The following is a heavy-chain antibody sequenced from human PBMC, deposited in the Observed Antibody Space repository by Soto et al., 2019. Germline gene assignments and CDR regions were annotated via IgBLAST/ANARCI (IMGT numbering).Heavy chain of an antibody. J-gene: IGHJ5*02. Sequence: SDTLSLTCTVSGGSISSSSYYCGWIRQPPGKGLEWIGSIYYSGSTYYNPSLKSRVTISVDTSKNQFSLKLSSVTAADTAVYYCARQLFDWLLLGWFDPWGQGTLVT. CDR2: IYYSGST. CDR1: GGSISSSSYY. V-gene: IGHV4-39*01. D-gene: IGHD3-9*01. CDR3: ARQLFDWLLLGWFDP.